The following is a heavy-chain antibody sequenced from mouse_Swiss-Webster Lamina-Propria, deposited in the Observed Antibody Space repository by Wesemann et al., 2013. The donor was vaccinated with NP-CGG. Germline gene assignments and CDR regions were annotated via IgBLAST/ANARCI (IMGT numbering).Heavy chain of an antibody. CDR2: ISSGGSYT. J-gene: IGHJ4*01. Sequence: LEWVATISSGGSYTYYPDSVKGRFTISRDNAKNTLYLQMSSLRSEDTAMYYCARREGNYGAMDYWGQGTSVTVSS. V-gene: IGHV5-9-1*01. D-gene: IGHD2-1*01. CDR3: ARREGNYGAMDY.